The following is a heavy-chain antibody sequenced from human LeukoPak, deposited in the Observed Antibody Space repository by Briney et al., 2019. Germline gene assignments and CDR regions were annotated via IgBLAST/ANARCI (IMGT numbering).Heavy chain of an antibody. CDR1: GGSISSYY. V-gene: IGHV4-59*01. J-gene: IGHJ4*02. CDR2: IYYSGST. Sequence: PSETLSLTCTVSGGSISSYYWSWIRQPPGKGLERIGYIYYSGSTNYNPSLKSRVTISVGTSKNQFSLKLSSVTAADTAVYYCARDPGGYYDSSGYYSHVGYFDYWGQGTLVTVSS. D-gene: IGHD3-22*01. CDR3: ARDPGGYYDSSGYYSHVGYFDY.